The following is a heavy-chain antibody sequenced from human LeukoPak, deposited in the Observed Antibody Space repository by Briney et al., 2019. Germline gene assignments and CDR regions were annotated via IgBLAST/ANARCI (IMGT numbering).Heavy chain of an antibody. CDR1: GGSISSYY. D-gene: IGHD2-2*01. Sequence: KPSGTLSLTCTVSGGSISSYYWSWIRQPPGKGLEWIGYIYYSGSTNYNPSLKSRVTISVDTSKNQFSLKLSSVTAADTAVYYCARSSSLRSWYYMDVWGKGTTVTVSS. CDR2: IYYSGST. V-gene: IGHV4-59*01. CDR3: ARSSSLRSWYYMDV. J-gene: IGHJ6*03.